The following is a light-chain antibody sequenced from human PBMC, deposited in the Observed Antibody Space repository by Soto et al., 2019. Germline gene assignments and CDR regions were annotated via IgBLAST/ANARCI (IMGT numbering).Light chain of an antibody. J-gene: IGLJ3*02. V-gene: IGLV2-23*02. CDR3: CSYAGSSTWV. Sequence: QSVLTQPASVSGSPGQSITISCTGTSSDVGSYNLVSWYQQHPGKAPKLMISEVTKRPSGISARFSGSKSGNTASLTISGLQAEDEYDYYCCSYAGSSTWVFGGGTKLTVL. CDR1: SSDVGSYNL. CDR2: EVT.